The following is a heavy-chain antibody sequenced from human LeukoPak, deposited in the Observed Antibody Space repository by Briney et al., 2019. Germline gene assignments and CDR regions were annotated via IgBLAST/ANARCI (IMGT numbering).Heavy chain of an antibody. J-gene: IGHJ3*02. D-gene: IGHD2-15*01. CDR3: ARTFLLHAFDI. CDR1: GFTFSDYY. V-gene: IGHV3-11*01. Sequence: KTGGSLRLSCAASGFTFSDYYMSWIRQAPGKGLEWVSYISSSVTTIYYADSVKGRFTISRDNAKNSLYLQMSSLRAEDTAVYYCARTFLLHAFDIWGQGTMVTVSS. CDR2: ISSSVTTI.